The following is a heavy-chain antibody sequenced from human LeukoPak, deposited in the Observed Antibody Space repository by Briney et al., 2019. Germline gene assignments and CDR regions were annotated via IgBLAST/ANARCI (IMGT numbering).Heavy chain of an antibody. D-gene: IGHD3-22*01. CDR1: GVSIFGYY. CDR2: VYSNGIT. CDR3: ARRAYYDTSGYSPASGYFDV. Sequence: SATLSLTCTVSGVSIFGYYFNWIRQPPGKGLEWIGYVYSNGITNYSPSFRSRGTISIATSKNQFSLRLRSVTAADTATYYCARRAYYDTSGYSPASGYFDVWGRGNLVTVSS. J-gene: IGHJ2*01. V-gene: IGHV4-4*08.